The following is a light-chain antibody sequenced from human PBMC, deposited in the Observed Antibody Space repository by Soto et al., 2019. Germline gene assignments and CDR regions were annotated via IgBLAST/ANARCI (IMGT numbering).Light chain of an antibody. J-gene: IGLJ2*01. V-gene: IGLV1-51*01. CDR3: ATWDRSLSVGV. CDR2: DND. Sequence: QSVLTPPPSVSAAPGQTGTISCSGSSSNIGNNYVFWYQQLPGTAPKLLIYDNDKRPSGIPDRFSGSKSGTSATLGITGLQTGDEADYYCATWDRSLSVGVFGGGTKLTVL. CDR1: SSNIGNNY.